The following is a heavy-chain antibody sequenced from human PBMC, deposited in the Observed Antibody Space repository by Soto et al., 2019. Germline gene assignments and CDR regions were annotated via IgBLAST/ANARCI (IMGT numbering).Heavy chain of an antibody. CDR3: ARGDLYCSSTGCYTGYYYYGMDV. Sequence: PSETLSLTCAVYGGSFSGYYWSWIRQPPGKGLGWIGEINHSGSTNYNPSLKSRVTISVDTSKNQFSLKLSSVTAADTAVYYCARGDLYCSSTGCYTGYYYYGMDVWGQGTTVTVS. D-gene: IGHD2-2*02. CDR1: GGSFSGYY. J-gene: IGHJ6*02. CDR2: INHSGST. V-gene: IGHV4-34*01.